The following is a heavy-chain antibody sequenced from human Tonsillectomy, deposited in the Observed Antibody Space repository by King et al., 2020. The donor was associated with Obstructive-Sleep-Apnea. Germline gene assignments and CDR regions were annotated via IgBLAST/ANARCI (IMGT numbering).Heavy chain of an antibody. CDR3: ARETYYYSDYQPESNDAFDV. J-gene: IGHJ3*01. D-gene: IGHD3-10*01. CDR1: GGSISSSSYY. CDR2: IYYRGTT. Sequence: QMQLQESGPGLVKPSETLSLTCFVSGGSISSSSYYWAWIRQPPGKGLEWIGSIYYRGTTYYNPSLKSRINVSVDTSKNQFSLNLSPVTAADTAVYYCARETYYYSDYQPESNDAFDVWGRGTMVIVSS. V-gene: IGHV4-39*07.